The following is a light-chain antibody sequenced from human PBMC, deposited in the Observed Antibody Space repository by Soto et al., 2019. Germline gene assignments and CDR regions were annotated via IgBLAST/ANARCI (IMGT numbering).Light chain of an antibody. CDR3: SSDTSDSAYV. V-gene: IGLV2-14*01. CDR2: AVS. Sequence: SPLTQPASASGAPGQAVTISCTGNSSDVGLYDYVSWYQQNPRKAPQLMIYAVSNQPSGVSNRFSASKAGNTASLFISGLQGEDEADYYCSSDTSDSAYVFGSGTKVTVL. CDR1: SSDVGLYDY. J-gene: IGLJ1*01.